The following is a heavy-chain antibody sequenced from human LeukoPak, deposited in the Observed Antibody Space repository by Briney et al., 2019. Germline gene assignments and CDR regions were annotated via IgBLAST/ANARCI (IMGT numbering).Heavy chain of an antibody. CDR3: VRSPLGNAFDS. Sequence: SETLSLTCTVSGGSISSFYWSWIRQPPGKGLEWIGYIYYTGSTNYNSSLKSRVTISVDTSKNQFSLKLSSVTAADTAVYYCVRSPLGNAFDSWGQGIMVTVSS. J-gene: IGHJ3*02. V-gene: IGHV4-59*08. CDR2: IYYTGST. CDR1: GGSISSFY.